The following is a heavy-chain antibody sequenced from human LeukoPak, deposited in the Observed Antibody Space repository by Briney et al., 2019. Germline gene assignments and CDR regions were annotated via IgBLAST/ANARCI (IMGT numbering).Heavy chain of an antibody. CDR1: GGSITNYY. V-gene: IGHV4-4*07. J-gene: IGHJ6*02. D-gene: IGHD4-17*01. CDR2: IYVSGST. Sequence: SETLSLTCTVSGGSITNYYWNWIRQPAGKGLEWIGHIYVSGSTEYNPSLKSRVTMSITPATNQFSLKLRSVTAADTAVYYCARETVTTESNGMDVWGQGTTVTVSS. CDR3: ARETVTTESNGMDV.